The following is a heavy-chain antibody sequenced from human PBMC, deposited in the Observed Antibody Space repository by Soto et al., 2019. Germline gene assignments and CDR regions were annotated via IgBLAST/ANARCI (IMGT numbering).Heavy chain of an antibody. CDR1: GFTFSSYA. CDR2: ISGSGGST. D-gene: IGHD2-2*01. Sequence: VGSLRLSSAASGFTFSSYAMSWVRQAPGKGLEWVSAISGSGGSTYYADSVKGRFTSSRDNSKNTLYLKMNSLRAEDTAVYYCAKDPVTAVQGGSDYWGQGTLGTVS. V-gene: IGHV3-23*01. CDR3: AKDPVTAVQGGSDY. J-gene: IGHJ4*02.